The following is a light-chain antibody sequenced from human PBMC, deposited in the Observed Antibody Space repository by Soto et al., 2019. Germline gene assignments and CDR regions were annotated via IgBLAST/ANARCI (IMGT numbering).Light chain of an antibody. V-gene: IGLV1-44*01. CDR2: TTN. CDR1: SSNIGTSS. J-gene: IGLJ1*01. Sequence: SVLTQPHSASGTPGQRVTISCSGSSSNIGTSSVHWFQQLPGAAPKLLISTTNQRPSGVPERFSGSKSGTSASLAISGLQSEDEADYYCAAWDDSLNGHVFGTGTKFTVL. CDR3: AAWDDSLNGHV.